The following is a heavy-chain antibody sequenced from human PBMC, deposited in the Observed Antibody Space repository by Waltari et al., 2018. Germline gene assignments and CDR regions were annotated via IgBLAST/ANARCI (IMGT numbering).Heavy chain of an antibody. J-gene: IGHJ4*02. CDR3: ASSPKEGY. CDR2: IFSGGNT. Sequence: EVQLLESGGGLIQPGGSLRVSCAASGFTVNNNYMIWVRQAPGKGLEWVSLIFSGGNTFYADSVRGRFTISRDSSKNTLYLQMNSLRTEDTAVYYCASSPKEGYWGQGTLVTVSS. CDR1: GFTVNNNY. V-gene: IGHV3-53*01.